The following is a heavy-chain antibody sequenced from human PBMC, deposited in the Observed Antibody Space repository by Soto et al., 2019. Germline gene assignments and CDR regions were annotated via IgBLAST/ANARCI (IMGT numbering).Heavy chain of an antibody. V-gene: IGHV4-39*01. Sequence: SETLSLTCTVSGGSISSSSYYWGWIRQPPGKGLEWIGGIYYSGSTYYNPSLKSRVTISVDTSKNQFSLKLSSVTAADTAVYYCASFRGYRPLWVTGQNDGMDVWGQGTTVTVSS. CDR2: IYYSGST. D-gene: IGHD5-18*01. CDR3: ASFRGYRPLWVTGQNDGMDV. CDR1: GGSISSSSYY. J-gene: IGHJ6*02.